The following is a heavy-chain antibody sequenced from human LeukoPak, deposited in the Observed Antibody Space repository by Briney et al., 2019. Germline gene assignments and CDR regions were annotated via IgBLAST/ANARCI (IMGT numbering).Heavy chain of an antibody. V-gene: IGHV3-21*01. CDR1: GFTFSSYS. D-gene: IGHD6-19*01. Sequence: GGSLRLSCAASGFTFSSYSMNWVRQAPGKGLEWVSSISSSSSYICYADSVKGRFTISRDNAKNTLYLQMNSLRAEDTAVYYCARVSSYSSGWYSWGQGTLVTVSS. CDR2: ISSSSSYI. J-gene: IGHJ4*02. CDR3: ARVSSYSSGWYS.